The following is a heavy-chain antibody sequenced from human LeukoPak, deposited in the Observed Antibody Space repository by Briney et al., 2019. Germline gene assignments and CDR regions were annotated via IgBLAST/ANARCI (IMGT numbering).Heavy chain of an antibody. V-gene: IGHV1-69*05. D-gene: IGHD3-22*01. J-gene: IGHJ3*02. CDR1: GGTFSSYA. CDR3: ARDPVYDSSGYLDDAFDI. Sequence: SVKVSCKASGGTFSSYAISWVRQAPGQGLEWMGRIIPIFGTANYAQKFQGRATITTDESTSTAYMELSSLRSEDTAVYYCARDPVYDSSGYLDDAFDIWGQGTMVTVSS. CDR2: IIPIFGTA.